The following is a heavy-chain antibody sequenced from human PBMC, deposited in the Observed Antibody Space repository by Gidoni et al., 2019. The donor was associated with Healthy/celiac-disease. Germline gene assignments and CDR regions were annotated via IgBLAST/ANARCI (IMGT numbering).Heavy chain of an antibody. D-gene: IGHD2-15*01. J-gene: IGHJ4*02. V-gene: IGHV3-30*04. CDR1: GFTFSSYA. Sequence: QVQLVESGGGVVRPGRSLSLSWAGTGFTFSSYAMHWVRQATGKGLDWVEVISYDGRNKYYADSVKGLFTISRDNSNNTLYLQMNSLRAEDTAVYYCARDTVRGSHCFDYWGQGTLVTVSS. CDR3: ARDTVRGSHCFDY. CDR2: ISYDGRNK.